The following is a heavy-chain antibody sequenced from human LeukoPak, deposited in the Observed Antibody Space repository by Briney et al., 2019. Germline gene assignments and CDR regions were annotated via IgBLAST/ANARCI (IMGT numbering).Heavy chain of an antibody. Sequence: ASVKVSCKASGYTFTTYGISWVRQAPEQGLEWMGWISAYNGNTNYAQSLQGRVTMTTDTSTSTAYMELRSLRSDDTAVYYCARDKNSKPDYWGQGTLVTVSS. CDR1: GYTFTTYG. CDR3: ARDKNSKPDY. D-gene: IGHD4-23*01. V-gene: IGHV1-18*01. CDR2: ISAYNGNT. J-gene: IGHJ4*02.